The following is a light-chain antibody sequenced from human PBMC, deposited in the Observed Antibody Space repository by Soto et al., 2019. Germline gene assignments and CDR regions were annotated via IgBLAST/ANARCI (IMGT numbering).Light chain of an antibody. CDR3: KVSGQSLWA. V-gene: IGKV3-20*01. CDR1: QGLNSAY. CDR2: GAS. J-gene: IGKJ1*01. Sequence: RAALSCRASQGLNSAYLAWYQQKPGQAPRLLIYGASSRDSGIPDRFSGSGSGRDFTFAFGIVMPEDSAVCFFKVSGQSLWACRQGTKVDIK.